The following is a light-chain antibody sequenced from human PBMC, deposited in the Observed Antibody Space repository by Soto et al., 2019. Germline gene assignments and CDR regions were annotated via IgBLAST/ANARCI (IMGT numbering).Light chain of an antibody. Sequence: DIQMTQSPSSLSASVGDRVTITCRASQDISNYLAWYQQKPGKVPNVLIYAVSTLQLGVPSRFSGSGSGTDFTPTISSLQPEDVATYYCQKYNSAPFTFGPGTKVDIK. J-gene: IGKJ3*01. CDR3: QKYNSAPFT. CDR2: AVS. V-gene: IGKV1-27*01. CDR1: QDISNY.